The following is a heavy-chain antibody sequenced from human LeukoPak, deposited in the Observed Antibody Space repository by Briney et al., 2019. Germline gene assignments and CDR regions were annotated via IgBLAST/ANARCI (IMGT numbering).Heavy chain of an antibody. CDR2: INPSGGST. J-gene: IGHJ6*03. D-gene: IGHD3-3*01. CDR3: AADHLRFLEWLPNPDYYYYMDV. CDR1: GYTFTSYY. Sequence: GASVKVSCKASGYTFTSYYMHWVRQAPGQGLEWVGIINPSGGSTNYAQKFQGRVTMTRDTSTSTVHMELSSLRSEDTAVYYCAADHLRFLEWLPNPDYYYYMDVWGKGTTVTVSS. V-gene: IGHV1-46*01.